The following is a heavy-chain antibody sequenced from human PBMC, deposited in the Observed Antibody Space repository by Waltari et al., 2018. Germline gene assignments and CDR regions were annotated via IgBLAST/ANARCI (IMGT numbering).Heavy chain of an antibody. Sequence: EVQLLEAGGDLVQPGGSLRPSCAGSGFPFSDFWMHWVRQAPGKGLVWVERINGDGYGITYSDSVQGRFTISRDNTKNTVYLKLNSLRADDTAVYYCARKGGRGYTYGPFYFDSWGRGTLVTVSS. CDR1: GFPFSDFW. CDR2: INGDGYGI. V-gene: IGHV3-74*01. D-gene: IGHD5-18*01. CDR3: ARKGGRGYTYGPFYFDS. J-gene: IGHJ4*02.